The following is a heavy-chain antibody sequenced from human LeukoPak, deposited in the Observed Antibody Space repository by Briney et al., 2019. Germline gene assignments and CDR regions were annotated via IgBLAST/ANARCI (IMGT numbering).Heavy chain of an antibody. D-gene: IGHD6-13*01. CDR2: ISGSGGST. CDR1: GFTFSSYA. CDR3: ARDYIYPSSWYFSDY. Sequence: GGSQRLSCAASGFTFSSYAMNWVRQAPGKGLEWVSTISGSGGSTYYADSVKGRFTISRDNSKNTLYLQMNSLRAEDTAVYYCARDYIYPSSWYFSDYWGQGTLVTVSS. J-gene: IGHJ4*02. V-gene: IGHV3-23*01.